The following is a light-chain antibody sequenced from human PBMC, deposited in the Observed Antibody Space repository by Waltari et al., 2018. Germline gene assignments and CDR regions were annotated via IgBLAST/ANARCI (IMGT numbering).Light chain of an antibody. CDR1: QVILGY. CDR3: QQLKSYPIT. Sequence: TQLTQSPSSLSASVGDRVTITCRASQVILGYLARYQQRPGKAPKFLIYATSTLRSGVPSRFSGSGSGTDFTLTISDLQPEDFATYYCQQLKSYPITFGQGTRLEIK. V-gene: IGKV1-9*01. J-gene: IGKJ5*01. CDR2: ATS.